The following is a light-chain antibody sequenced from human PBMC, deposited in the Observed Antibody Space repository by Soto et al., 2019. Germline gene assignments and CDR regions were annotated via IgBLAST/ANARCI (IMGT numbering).Light chain of an antibody. V-gene: IGKV1-5*03. CDR3: QHYIGYSGM. CDR1: QSLNSC. J-gene: IGKJ1*01. Sequence: DIQMTQSPSTLSASVGDRVTITCRASQSLNSCLAWYQHKPGKAPKLLIPKESILASGVPSRFSGSDSGAEFTLTISSLQPDDFETYYCQHYIGYSGMFGQGTKVDIK. CDR2: KES.